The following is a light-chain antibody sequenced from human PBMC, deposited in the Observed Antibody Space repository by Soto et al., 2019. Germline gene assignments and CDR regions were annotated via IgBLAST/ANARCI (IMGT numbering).Light chain of an antibody. CDR3: QRYNWYPYS. CDR2: MAS. CDR1: QSISCW. Sequence: DIQMTQSPSTLSASVGDRVPITCRASQSISCWLAWYQQKPGEAPKLLIYMASILESGVPSRFSGSGSGTEFTLTISSLQPDDFATYYCQRYNWYPYSFGQGTKLEIK. V-gene: IGKV1-5*03. J-gene: IGKJ2*03.